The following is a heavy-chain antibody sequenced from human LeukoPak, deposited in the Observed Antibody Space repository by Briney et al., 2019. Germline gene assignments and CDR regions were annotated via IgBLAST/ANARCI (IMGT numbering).Heavy chain of an antibody. Sequence: PGGSLRLSCAASGFTFSSYAMSWVRQAPGKGLEWVSAISGSGGSTYYADSVKGRFTISRDNSKNTLYLQMNSLRAEDTAVYYCALKGGYSAGVFWFDPWGQGTLVTVSS. V-gene: IGHV3-23*01. CDR2: ISGSGGST. CDR1: GFTFSSYA. J-gene: IGHJ5*02. D-gene: IGHD5-12*01. CDR3: ALKGGYSAGVFWFDP.